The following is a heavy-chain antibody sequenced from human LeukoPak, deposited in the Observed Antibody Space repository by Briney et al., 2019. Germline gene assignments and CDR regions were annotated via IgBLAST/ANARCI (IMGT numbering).Heavy chain of an antibody. J-gene: IGHJ4*02. D-gene: IGHD2-15*01. CDR2: ISCGGGRT. Sequence: GPSLRLSCAPSGFSFRIFAMSWVRQAPGKGLEWVSTISCGGGRTYYAGSVKGGFTISRDDSEKAVYLEMGSLSAEDMAVYFCARGLCDCSGSWFDCWGRGTLVSVSS. CDR3: ARGLCDCSGSWFDC. V-gene: IGHV3-23*01. CDR1: GFSFRIFA.